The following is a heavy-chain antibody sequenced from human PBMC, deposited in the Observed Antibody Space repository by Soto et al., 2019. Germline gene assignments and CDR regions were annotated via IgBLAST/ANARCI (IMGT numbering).Heavy chain of an antibody. CDR1: GFTFSSYA. D-gene: IGHD6-6*01. CDR2: ISGSGGST. CDR3: AKVGSIAARQGFFFFDY. V-gene: IGHV3-23*01. J-gene: IGHJ4*02. Sequence: GGSLRLSCAASGFTFSSYAMSWVRQAPGKGLEWVSAISGSGGSTYYADSVKGRFTISRDNSKNTLYLQMNSLRAEDTAVYYCAKVGSIAARQGFFFFDYWGQGTLVTVSS.